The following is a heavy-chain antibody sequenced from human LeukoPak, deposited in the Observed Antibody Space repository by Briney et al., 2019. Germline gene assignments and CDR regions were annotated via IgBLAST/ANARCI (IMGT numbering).Heavy chain of an antibody. Sequence: VQPGRSLRLSCAASGFTFSSYGMHWVRQAPGKGLEWVAVISYDGSNKYYADSVKGRFTISRDNSKNTLYLQMNSLRAEDTAVYYCAKESGSYYYYYGMDVWGQGTTVTVSS. CDR3: AKESGSYYYYYGMDV. D-gene: IGHD1-26*01. CDR2: ISYDGSNK. J-gene: IGHJ6*02. CDR1: GFTFSSYG. V-gene: IGHV3-30*18.